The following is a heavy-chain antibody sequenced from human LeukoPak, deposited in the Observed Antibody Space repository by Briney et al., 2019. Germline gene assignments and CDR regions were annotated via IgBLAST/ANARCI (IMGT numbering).Heavy chain of an antibody. Sequence: SGTLSLTCTVFGGSISGYYLSWLRQPPGKGLEWIAYMYYSGDTNYNPSLQSRVTISVDTSKNEFSLKLRSVTAADTAVYYCARGHYGLGPWGQGTLVTVSS. CDR1: GGSISGYY. CDR3: ARGHYGLGP. CDR2: MYYSGDT. V-gene: IGHV4-59*08. J-gene: IGHJ5*02. D-gene: IGHD3-16*01.